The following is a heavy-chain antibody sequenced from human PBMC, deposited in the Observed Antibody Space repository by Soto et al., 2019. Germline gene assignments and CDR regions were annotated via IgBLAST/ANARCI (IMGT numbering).Heavy chain of an antibody. V-gene: IGHV3-15*07. Sequence: PGGSLRLSCAACGLTFRNAWMNWVLQAPGNGPEWVCRIQSKTDGGTTDYAAPVKGRFTISRGDSKNTLYLQMNSLKTEDTAVYYCTTDPLRGQQLPPFWGGDHYGMDVWAQGTTVTVYS. CDR1: GLTFRNAW. CDR3: TTDPLRGQQLPPFWGGDHYGMDV. J-gene: IGHJ6*02. CDR2: IQSKTDGGTT. D-gene: IGHD6-13*01.